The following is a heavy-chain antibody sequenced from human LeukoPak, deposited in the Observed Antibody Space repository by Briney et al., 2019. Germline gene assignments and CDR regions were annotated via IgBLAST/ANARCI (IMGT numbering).Heavy chain of an antibody. D-gene: IGHD3-10*01. CDR1: GFTFSSYG. CDR3: ARSTMVQGVH. Sequence: GGSLRLSCAASGFTFSSYGMHWVRQAPGKGLEWVAFIRYDGSNKYYADSVKGRFTISRDNAKNSLYLQMNSLRDEDTAVYYCARSTMVQGVHWGQGTLVTVSS. V-gene: IGHV3-30*02. J-gene: IGHJ4*02. CDR2: IRYDGSNK.